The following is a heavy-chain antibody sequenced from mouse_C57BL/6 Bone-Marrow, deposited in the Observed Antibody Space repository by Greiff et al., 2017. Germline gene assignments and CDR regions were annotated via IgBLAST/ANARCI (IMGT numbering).Heavy chain of an antibody. CDR1: GYTFTSYW. Sequence: QVQLQQPGAELVKPGASVKLSCKASGYTFTSYWMQWVKQRPGQGLEWIGEIDPSDSYTNYNQKFKGKATLTVDTSSSPAYMQLSSLTSEDSAVYYCARFYDYDEESYWGQGTLVTVSA. D-gene: IGHD2-4*01. CDR2: IDPSDSYT. CDR3: ARFYDYDEESY. V-gene: IGHV1-50*01. J-gene: IGHJ3*01.